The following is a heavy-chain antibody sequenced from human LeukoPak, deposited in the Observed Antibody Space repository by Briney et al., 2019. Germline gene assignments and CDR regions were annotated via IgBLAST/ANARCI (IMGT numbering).Heavy chain of an antibody. CDR1: GHTLSELP. J-gene: IGHJ4*02. CDR2: FDPENDER. Sequence: ASVKVSCKVSGHTLSELPMYWVRQAPGEGLEWMGGFDPENDERIYAQKFRGRVTMTEDTTTNTAYMELSSLRSDDTAVYYCATEVTSIVPDYWGQGTLVTVSS. CDR3: ATEVTSIVPDY. V-gene: IGHV1-24*01. D-gene: IGHD2-21*02.